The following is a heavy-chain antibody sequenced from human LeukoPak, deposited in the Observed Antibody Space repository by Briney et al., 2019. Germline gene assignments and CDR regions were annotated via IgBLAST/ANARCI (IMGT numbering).Heavy chain of an antibody. D-gene: IGHD6-19*01. J-gene: IGHJ4*02. V-gene: IGHV1-2*02. Sequence: ASVRVSCKASGHTFTGNYLHWVRQAPGLGLEWLGWINPDDGATRYAQKFQGRVTLTRDTSITTAYMELSRLRSDDTAVYYCARVGSGWREDLDYWGQGTLVTVSS. CDR3: ARVGSGWREDLDY. CDR1: GHTFTGNY. CDR2: INPDDGAT.